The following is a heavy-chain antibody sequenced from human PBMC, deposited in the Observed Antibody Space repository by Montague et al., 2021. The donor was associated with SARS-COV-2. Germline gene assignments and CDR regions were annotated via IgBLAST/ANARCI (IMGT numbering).Heavy chain of an antibody. CDR3: ARDGGIAAAGIFDP. Sequence: PLRLSCAASGFTFSDYYMAWIRQAPGKGLEWVSYISDTGTPISYADSVKGRFTISRDKGNNSLYLQLNSLRAEDTAVYYCARDGGIAAAGIFDPWGQGTLVTVSS. V-gene: IGHV3-11*01. CDR2: ISDTGTPI. D-gene: IGHD6-13*01. CDR1: GFTFSDYY. J-gene: IGHJ5*02.